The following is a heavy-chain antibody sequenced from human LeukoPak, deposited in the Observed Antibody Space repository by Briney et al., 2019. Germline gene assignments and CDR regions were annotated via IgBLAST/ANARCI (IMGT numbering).Heavy chain of an antibody. V-gene: IGHV3-23*01. Sequence: GGSLRLSCAASGFTFSSYGMSWVRQAPGKGLEWVSAIGGSDGKTYYADSVKGRFTISRDNSKNTLYLQMNSLRAEDTALYYCAKEAHYPHMGTYLVTIDSWGQGTLVTVSS. CDR2: IGGSDGKT. CDR3: AKEAHYPHMGTYLVTIDS. D-gene: IGHD3-9*01. J-gene: IGHJ4*02. CDR1: GFTFSSYG.